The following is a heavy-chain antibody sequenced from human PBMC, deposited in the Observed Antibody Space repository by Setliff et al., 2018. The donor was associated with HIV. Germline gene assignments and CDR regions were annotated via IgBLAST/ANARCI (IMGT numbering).Heavy chain of an antibody. CDR2: IFYSGIT. V-gene: IGHV4-39*01. J-gene: IGHJ4*02. CDR1: GGSFTSRSYY. D-gene: IGHD3-22*01. Sequence: SETLSLTCTVSGGSFTSRSYYWGWIRQPPGKGLEWIGSIFYSGITYYNPSLKSRVTISVDTSKNQFSLNLTSVTAADTAVYYCARRYYDSSGYYYPFDYWGQGTRVTVSS. CDR3: ARRYYDSSGYYYPFDY.